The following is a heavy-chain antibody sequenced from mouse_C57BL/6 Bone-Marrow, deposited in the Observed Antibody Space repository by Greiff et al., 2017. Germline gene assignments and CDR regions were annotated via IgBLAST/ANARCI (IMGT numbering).Heavy chain of an antibody. CDR3: ARLYDGYYGAMDY. Sequence: QVQLKQSGAELARPGASVKLSCKASGYTFTSYGISWVKQRTGQGLEWIGEIYPRSGNTYYKEKFKGKATLTADKSSSTAYMELRSLTSEDSAVYFCARLYDGYYGAMDYWGQGTSVTVSS. D-gene: IGHD2-3*01. V-gene: IGHV1-81*01. J-gene: IGHJ4*01. CDR2: IYPRSGNT. CDR1: GYTFTSYG.